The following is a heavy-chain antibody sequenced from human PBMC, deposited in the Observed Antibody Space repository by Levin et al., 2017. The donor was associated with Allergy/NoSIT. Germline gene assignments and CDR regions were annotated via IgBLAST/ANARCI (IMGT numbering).Heavy chain of an antibody. CDR1: GFTFNSYA. J-gene: IGHJ4*02. CDR2: ISGNGGST. V-gene: IGHV3-64*01. CDR3: AREAGPLDY. Sequence: GESLKISCVASGFTFNSYAMQWVRQAPGKGLEYVSVISGNGGSTFYANSVKGRFTISRDNSKNTLYLQMGSLRVEDMAVYYCAREAGPLDYWGQGTLVTVSS. D-gene: IGHD6-13*01.